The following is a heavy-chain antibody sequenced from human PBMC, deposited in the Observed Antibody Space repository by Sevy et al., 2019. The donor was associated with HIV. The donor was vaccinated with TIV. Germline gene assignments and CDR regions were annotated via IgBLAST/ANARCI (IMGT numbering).Heavy chain of an antibody. D-gene: IGHD1-7*01. V-gene: IGHV3-23*01. Sequence: EGSLRLSCAASGFTFTNYSMTWVRQAPGKGLEWVSGITGSGDYTYYAGSMKGRFTISRDHSKNTLFLQMNSLRVEDTAVYFCARDDGNYYFHYWGQGTLVTVSS. CDR2: ITGSGDYT. CDR3: ARDDGNYYFHY. CDR1: GFTFTNYS. J-gene: IGHJ4*02.